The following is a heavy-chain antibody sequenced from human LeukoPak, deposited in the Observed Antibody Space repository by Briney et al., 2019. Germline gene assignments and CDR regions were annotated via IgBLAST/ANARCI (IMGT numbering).Heavy chain of an antibody. CDR3: ARAGLYSGSGLDY. V-gene: IGHV3-21*01. CDR2: ISSGSGSM. Sequence: GGSLRLSCAVSGFAFSSYNMNWVRQSPGKGLEWVSSISSGSGSMYYADSVKGRFTISRDNAKNSLYLEMSSLRAEDTAVYYCARAGLYSGSGLDYWGQGTLVTVSS. J-gene: IGHJ4*02. CDR1: GFAFSSYN. D-gene: IGHD5-12*01.